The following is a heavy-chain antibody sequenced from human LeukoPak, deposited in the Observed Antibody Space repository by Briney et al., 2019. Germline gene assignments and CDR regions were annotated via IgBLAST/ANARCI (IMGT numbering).Heavy chain of an antibody. CDR1: GGSISSSSYY. Sequence: SETLSLTCTVSGGSISSSSYYWGWIRQPPGKGLEWIGSIYYSGSTYYNPSLKSRVTISVDTSKNQFSLKLSSVTAADTAVYYCARATYYYGSGSYYSPYYYYYYMDVWGKGTTVTVSS. V-gene: IGHV4-39*07. CDR2: IYYSGST. CDR3: ARATYYYGSGSYYSPYYYYYYMDV. D-gene: IGHD3-10*01. J-gene: IGHJ6*03.